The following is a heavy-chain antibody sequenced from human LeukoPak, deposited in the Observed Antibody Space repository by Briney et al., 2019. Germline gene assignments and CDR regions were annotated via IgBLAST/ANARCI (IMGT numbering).Heavy chain of an antibody. CDR2: ISSSGSTI. CDR1: GFTFSDYY. D-gene: IGHD3-22*01. CDR3: ARDRTYYYDSSGYYVA. Sequence: PGGSLRLSCAASGFTFSDYYMSWIRQAPGKGLEGVSYISSSGSTIYYADSVKGRFTISRDNAKNSLYLQMNSLRAEDTAVYYCARDRTYYYDSSGYYVAWGQGTLVTVSS. V-gene: IGHV3-11*01. J-gene: IGHJ5*02.